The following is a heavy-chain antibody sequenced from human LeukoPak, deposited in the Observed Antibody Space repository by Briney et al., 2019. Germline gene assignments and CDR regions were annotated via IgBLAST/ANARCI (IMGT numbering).Heavy chain of an antibody. Sequence: SETLSLTCTVSGGSISSYYWSWIRRPAGKGLEWIGRIYTSGSTNYNPSLKSRVTISVDTSKNQFSLKLSSVTAADTAVYYCASTRVWGAVAGYYYYGMDVWGQGTTVTVSS. CDR1: GGSISSYY. CDR3: ASTRVWGAVAGYYYYGMDV. D-gene: IGHD6-19*01. V-gene: IGHV4-4*07. CDR2: IYTSGST. J-gene: IGHJ6*02.